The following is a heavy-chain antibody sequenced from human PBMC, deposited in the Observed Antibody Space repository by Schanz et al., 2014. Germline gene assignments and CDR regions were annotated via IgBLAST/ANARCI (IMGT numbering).Heavy chain of an antibody. D-gene: IGHD2-21*01. CDR3: ARDLPYCDGGKCYSDGFDI. V-gene: IGHV1-3*04. J-gene: IGHJ3*02. CDR2: INTANGNA. Sequence: QVQVVQSGAELKKPGASVKVSCKASGYTFSSHGIHWLRQAPGQSLEWMGWINTANGNAKYSANCQARVTITRDTSAATVYMELTNLRSEDTAVYYCARDLPYCDGGKCYSDGFDIWGQGTLVTISS. CDR1: GYTFSSHG.